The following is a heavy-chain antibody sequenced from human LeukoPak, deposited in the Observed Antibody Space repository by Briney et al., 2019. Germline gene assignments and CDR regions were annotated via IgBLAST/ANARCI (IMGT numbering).Heavy chain of an antibody. V-gene: IGHV3-74*01. CDR1: GFTFSSYW. CDR3: ARPYYYDSGGNY. J-gene: IGHJ4*02. Sequence: GGSLRLSCAASGFTFSSYWMHWVRQVPGKGLVWVSGINTDGSTTYYADSVKGRFTISRDNSKNTLYLQMNSLRAEDTAVYYCARPYYYDSGGNYWGQGSLVTVSS. CDR2: INTDGSTT. D-gene: IGHD3-22*01.